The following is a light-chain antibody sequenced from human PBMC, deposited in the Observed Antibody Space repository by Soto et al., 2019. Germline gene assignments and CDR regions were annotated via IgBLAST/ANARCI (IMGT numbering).Light chain of an antibody. J-gene: IGKJ5*01. V-gene: IGKV1-33*01. CDR2: DAS. CDR3: QQYESHPLT. CDR1: QNINNY. Sequence: DIQMTQSPSSLSASLGDRVTITCQAGQNINNYLNCYQQKPGRAPKLLIYDASNLEAGVPSRFRGSGSGTDFTFTISSLQPEDFATYYCQQYESHPLTFGQGTRLEI.